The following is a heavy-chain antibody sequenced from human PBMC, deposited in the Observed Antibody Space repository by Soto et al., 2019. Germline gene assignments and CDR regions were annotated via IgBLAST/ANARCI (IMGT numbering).Heavy chain of an antibody. CDR3: TRVCRPEEYSIYEAFDY. V-gene: IGHV3-73*01. CDR2: IRSKANSYAT. J-gene: IGHJ4*02. Sequence: GGSLRLSCAASGFTFSGSAMHWVRQASGKGLEWVGRIRSKANSYATAYAASVKGRFTISRDDSKNTAYLQMNSLKTEDTAVYYCTRVCRPEEYSIYEAFDYWGQGTLVTVSS. D-gene: IGHD4-4*01. CDR1: GFTFSGSA.